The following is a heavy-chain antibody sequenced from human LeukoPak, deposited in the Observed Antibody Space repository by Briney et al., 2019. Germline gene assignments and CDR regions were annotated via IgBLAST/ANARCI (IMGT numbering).Heavy chain of an antibody. V-gene: IGHV3-48*01. CDR3: AKGSPQGGFDS. D-gene: IGHD1-14*01. Sequence: GGSLRLSCAASDLTFSTFTMHWVRQAPGKGLEWLSSISGSSRTINYADSVQGRFTVSRDNANSSMFLQMNELRREDTAVYYCAKGSPQGGFDSWGQGTLVTVSS. CDR2: ISGSSRTI. CDR1: DLTFSTFT. J-gene: IGHJ5*01.